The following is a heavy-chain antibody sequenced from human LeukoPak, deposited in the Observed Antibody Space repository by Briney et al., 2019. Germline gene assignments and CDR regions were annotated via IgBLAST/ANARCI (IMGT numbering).Heavy chain of an antibody. V-gene: IGHV3-30*04. D-gene: IGHD6-19*01. Sequence: GGSLRLSCAASGFTFSSYAMHWVRQAPGKGLEWVAVISYDGSNKYYADSVKGRFTISRDNSKNTLYLQMNSLRAEVTAVYYCARSRGSGWYWAFDIWGQGTMVTVSS. CDR3: ARSRGSGWYWAFDI. CDR1: GFTFSSYA. J-gene: IGHJ3*02. CDR2: ISYDGSNK.